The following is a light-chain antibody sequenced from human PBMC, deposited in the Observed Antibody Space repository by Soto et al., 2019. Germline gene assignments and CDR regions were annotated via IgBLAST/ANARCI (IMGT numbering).Light chain of an antibody. Sequence: EKVMTQSPATLSVSPGERATLSCRASENVKTRLAWYQQKSGQAPRLLIYDAFTRATGIPARFSGSASGTEFTLTISSLQSEDSAVYYCQQYDDWPLTFGGGTKVEIK. V-gene: IGKV3-15*01. J-gene: IGKJ4*01. CDR2: DAF. CDR3: QQYDDWPLT. CDR1: ENVKTR.